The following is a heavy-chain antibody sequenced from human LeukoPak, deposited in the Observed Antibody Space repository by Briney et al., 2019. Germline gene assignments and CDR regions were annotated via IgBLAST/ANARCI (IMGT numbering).Heavy chain of an antibody. CDR2: IYYSGST. D-gene: IGHD1-26*01. Sequence: PSETLSLTCAVSGGSISGSSYYWGWIRQPPGKGLEWIGSIYYSGSTYYNPSLRSRVTISVDTSKNQFSLKLSSVTAADTAVYYCARPISGSYVGYWGQGTLVTVSS. J-gene: IGHJ4*02. CDR1: GGSISGSSYY. CDR3: ARPISGSYVGY. V-gene: IGHV4-39*01.